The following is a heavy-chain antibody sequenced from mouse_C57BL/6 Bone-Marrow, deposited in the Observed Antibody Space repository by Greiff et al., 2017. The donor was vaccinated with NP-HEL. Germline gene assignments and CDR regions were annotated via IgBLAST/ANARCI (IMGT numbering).Heavy chain of an antibody. CDR1: GFTFSSYA. D-gene: IGHD1-1*01. V-gene: IGHV5-4*01. J-gene: IGHJ2*01. CDR3: AREEDYGSSIDY. CDR2: ISDGGSYT. Sequence: EVQRVESGGGLVKPGGSLKLSCAASGFTFSSYAMSWVRQTPEKRLEWVATISDGGSYTYYPDNVKGRFTISRDNAKNNLYLQMSHLKSEDTAMYYCAREEDYGSSIDYWGQGTTLTVSS.